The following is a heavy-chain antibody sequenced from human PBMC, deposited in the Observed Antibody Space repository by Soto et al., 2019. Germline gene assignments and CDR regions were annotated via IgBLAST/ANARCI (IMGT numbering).Heavy chain of an antibody. V-gene: IGHV1-3*01. CDR1: AYTFITST. CDR2: INPSTGNT. J-gene: IGHJ4*02. CDR3: AREEGFSSSFYYYVE. Sequence: ASVKVSCKTSAYTFITSTIHWLRQAPGQRLEWMGWINPSTGNTKFSQTFQGRVTLTRDTSASTAYLELRSLTSEDTAVFYCAREEGFSSSFYYYVEWGQGSLIT. D-gene: IGHD6-19*01.